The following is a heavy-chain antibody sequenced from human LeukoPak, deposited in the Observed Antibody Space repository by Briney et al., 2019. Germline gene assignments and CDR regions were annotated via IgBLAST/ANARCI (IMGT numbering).Heavy chain of an antibody. J-gene: IGHJ4*02. CDR3: AKVALRWSYYYDY. V-gene: IGHV3-30*02. D-gene: IGHD6-13*01. Sequence: GGSLRPSCAASGFSFSSSGMRWVRQAPGKGLEWGGFIWCDGSNKYSAGSVTPRFTISTDNSTNRLYLQMNRLRADDTAVYVCAKVALRWSYYYDYCGEGTLVTVSS. CDR2: IWCDGSNK. CDR1: GFSFSSSG.